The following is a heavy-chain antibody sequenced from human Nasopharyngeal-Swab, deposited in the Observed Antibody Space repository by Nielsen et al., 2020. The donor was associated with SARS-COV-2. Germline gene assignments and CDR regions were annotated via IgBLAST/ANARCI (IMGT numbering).Heavy chain of an antibody. CDR1: GYTFTSYR. Sequence: ASVKVSCKASGYTFTSYRISWVRQAPGQGLEWMGMINPSGGSTGYAQNFQGRVTVTRDTSTSTVYMELSSLSSEDTAVYYCARGYSYGLAYWGQGTLVTVSP. J-gene: IGHJ4*02. CDR3: ARGYSYGLAY. D-gene: IGHD5-18*01. V-gene: IGHV1-46*01. CDR2: INPSGGST.